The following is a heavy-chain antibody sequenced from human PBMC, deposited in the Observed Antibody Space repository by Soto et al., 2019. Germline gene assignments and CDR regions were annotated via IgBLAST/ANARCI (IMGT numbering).Heavy chain of an antibody. D-gene: IGHD3-3*01. CDR2: IYYSGST. Sequence: SETLSLTCTVSGGSISSSSYYWGWIRQPPGKGLEWIGSIYYSGSTYYNPSLKSRVTISVDTSKNQFSLKLSSVTAADTAVYYCARRSFWSGYYQYHYYGMDVWAQGTTVTVS. CDR3: ARRSFWSGYYQYHYYGMDV. J-gene: IGHJ6*02. V-gene: IGHV4-39*01. CDR1: GGSISSSSYY.